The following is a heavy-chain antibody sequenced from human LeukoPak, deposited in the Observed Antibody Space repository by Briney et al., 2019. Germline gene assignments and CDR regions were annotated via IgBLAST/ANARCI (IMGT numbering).Heavy chain of an antibody. V-gene: IGHV4-59*08. J-gene: IGHJ3*02. CDR2: VRDNGEN. CDR3: ARQPANTAAFDI. Sequence: PSETLSLTCTVSGGSINAYYWSWIRQPPGKGLEWIAYVRDNGENNYNPSLKSRVATSVDTANNQIPLRLNFVTAADTAIYYCARQPANTAAFDIWGLGTMVTVSS. CDR1: GGSINAYY. D-gene: IGHD5-18*01.